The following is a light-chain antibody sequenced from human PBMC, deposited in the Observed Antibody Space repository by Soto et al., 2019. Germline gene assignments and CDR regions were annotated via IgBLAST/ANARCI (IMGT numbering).Light chain of an antibody. Sequence: DIQMTQSPSSLSASLGDRVTITCRASQSISSYLNWYQQKPGKAPKLLIYAASSLQSGVPSRFSRRGSGTDFTLTISSLQPEDFATYYCQQSYSTPPVTFGGGTKVDIK. CDR1: QSISSY. CDR2: AAS. J-gene: IGKJ4*01. V-gene: IGKV1-39*01. CDR3: QQSYSTPPVT.